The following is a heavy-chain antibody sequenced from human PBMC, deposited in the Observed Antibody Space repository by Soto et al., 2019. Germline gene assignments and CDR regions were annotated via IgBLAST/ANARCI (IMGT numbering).Heavy chain of an antibody. CDR2: VSAYNRNT. Sequence: QVQLVQSGPEVKKPGASVKVSCKGSGYTFSNYGVTWVRQAPGQGLERLGWVSAYNRNTDYAEKLEDRATTTIETSTNTAYLELRGLTPDDTAVYYCARERRWEPLLYWGQGTL. J-gene: IGHJ4*02. V-gene: IGHV1-18*01. CDR3: ARERRWEPLLY. CDR1: GYTFSNYG. D-gene: IGHD1-26*01.